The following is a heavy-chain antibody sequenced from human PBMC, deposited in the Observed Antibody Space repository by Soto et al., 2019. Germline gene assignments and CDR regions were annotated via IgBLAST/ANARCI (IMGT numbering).Heavy chain of an antibody. V-gene: IGHV3-7*01. CDR2: ISPDGGEK. CDR1: GFSFSSFW. Sequence: PGGSLRLSCAASGFSFSSFWMDWVRQAPGKGLEWVANISPDGGEKHYVDSVKGRFTISRDNAKNSPYLQMSSLTAEDSALYYCSRSLNSWGQGTQVTVSS. J-gene: IGHJ5*02. CDR3: SRSLNS.